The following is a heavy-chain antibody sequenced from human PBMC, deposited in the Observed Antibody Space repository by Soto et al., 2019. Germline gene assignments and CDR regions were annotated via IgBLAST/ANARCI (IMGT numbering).Heavy chain of an antibody. CDR2: ISWNSGSI. CDR3: AKARVRGVIWAAWFDP. V-gene: IGHV3-9*01. Sequence: GGSLRLSCAASGFTFDDYAMHWVRQAPGKGLEWVSGISWNSGSIGYADSVKGRFTISRDNAKNSLYLQMNSLRAEDTALYYCAKARVRGVIWAAWFDPWGQGTLVTVSS. CDR1: GFTFDDYA. J-gene: IGHJ5*02. D-gene: IGHD3-10*01.